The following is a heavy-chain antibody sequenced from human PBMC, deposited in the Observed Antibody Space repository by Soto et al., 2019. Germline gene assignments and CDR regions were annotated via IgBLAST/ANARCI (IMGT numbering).Heavy chain of an antibody. D-gene: IGHD2-21*01. J-gene: IGHJ6*03. CDR3: ARDLIYAGYYYYMDV. CDR1: GFTFSSYS. Sequence: EVQLVESGGGLVKLGGSLRLSCAASGFTFSSYSMNWVRQAPGKGLEWVSSINYKSHIDYADSVKGRFTISRDNAKNSLYLQMNSLRAEDTAVYFCARDLIYAGYYYYMDVWGIGTTVTVSS. CDR2: INYKSHI. V-gene: IGHV3-21*01.